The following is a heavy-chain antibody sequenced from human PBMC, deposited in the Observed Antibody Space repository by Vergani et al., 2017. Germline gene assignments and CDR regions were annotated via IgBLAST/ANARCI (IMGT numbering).Heavy chain of an antibody. J-gene: IGHJ4*02. Sequence: QVQLVQSGAEVKKPGASVKVSCKASGYTFTSYYMHWVRQAPGQGLEWMGIINPSGGSTSYAQKFQGRVTMTRDTSTSTVEMELSSLRSEDTAVYYCAREAPPQGIAANLDYWGQGTLVTVSS. CDR1: GYTFTSYY. D-gene: IGHD6-13*01. V-gene: IGHV1-46*01. CDR2: INPSGGST. CDR3: AREAPPQGIAANLDY.